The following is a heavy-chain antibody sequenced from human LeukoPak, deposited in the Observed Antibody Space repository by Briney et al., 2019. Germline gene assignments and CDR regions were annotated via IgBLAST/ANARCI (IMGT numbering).Heavy chain of an antibody. CDR2: IWYDGSNK. V-gene: IGHV3-33*01. CDR3: AREGLSAAPPGYFDY. J-gene: IGHJ4*02. D-gene: IGHD6-6*01. CDR1: GFTFSSYG. Sequence: QPGRSLRLSCAASGFTFSSYGMHWVRQAPGKGLEWVAVIWYDGSNKYYADSVKGRFTISRDNSKNTLYLQMNSLRAEDTAVYYCAREGLSAAPPGYFDYWGQGTLVTVSS.